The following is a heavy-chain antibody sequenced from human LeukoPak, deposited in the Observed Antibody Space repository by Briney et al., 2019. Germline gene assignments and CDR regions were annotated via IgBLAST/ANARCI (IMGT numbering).Heavy chain of an antibody. CDR3: ARGPSYDSSGYYYKLGWFDY. V-gene: IGHV3-15*01. Sequence: GGSLRLSCAASGFSFTNAWLSWVRQIPGKGLEWVGRIKSKTDGGTTDYAAPVKGRFTVSRDNSKNTLYLQMNSLRAEDTAVYYCARGPSYDSSGYYYKLGWFDYWGQGTLVTVSS. CDR2: IKSKTDGGTT. CDR1: GFSFTNAW. D-gene: IGHD3-22*01. J-gene: IGHJ4*02.